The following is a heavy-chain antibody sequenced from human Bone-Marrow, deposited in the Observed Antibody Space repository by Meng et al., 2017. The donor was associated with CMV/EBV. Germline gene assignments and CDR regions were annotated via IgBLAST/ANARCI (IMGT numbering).Heavy chain of an antibody. CDR1: GGSFSGYY. CDR3: ARSGSYDFWSGYYLFRWFAP. CDR2: INHSGST. V-gene: IGHV4-34*01. J-gene: IGHJ5*02. D-gene: IGHD3-3*01. Sequence: SETLSLTCAVYGGSFSGYYWSWIRQPPGKGLEWIGEINHSGSTNYNPSLKSRVTISVDTSKNQFSLKLSSVTAADTAVYYCARSGSYDFWSGYYLFRWFAPWGQGTLVTVDS.